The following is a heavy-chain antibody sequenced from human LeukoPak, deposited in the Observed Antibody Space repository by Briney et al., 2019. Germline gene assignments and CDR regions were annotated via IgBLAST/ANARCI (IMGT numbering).Heavy chain of an antibody. CDR3: AKTTLDTAMVNLYFDY. D-gene: IGHD5-18*01. Sequence: GGSLRLSCAASGFTFSSYGMSWVRQAPGKGLEWVSAISGSGGSTYYADSVKGRFTISRDNSKNTLYLQMNSLRAEDTAVYYCAKTTLDTAMVNLYFDYWGQGTLVTVSS. CDR2: ISGSGGST. CDR1: GFTFSSYG. V-gene: IGHV3-23*01. J-gene: IGHJ4*02.